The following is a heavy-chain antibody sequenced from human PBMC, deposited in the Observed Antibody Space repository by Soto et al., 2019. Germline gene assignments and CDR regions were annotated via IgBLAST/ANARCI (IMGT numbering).Heavy chain of an antibody. V-gene: IGHV3-7*01. CDR3: ARDVSYFDWFFPPGLDY. CDR1: GFTFSSYW. D-gene: IGHD3-9*01. J-gene: IGHJ4*02. Sequence: PGGSLRLSCAASGFTFSSYWMSWVRQAPGKGLEWVANIKQDGSEKYYVDSVKGRFTISRDNAKNSLYLQMNSLRAEDTAVYYCARDVSYFDWFFPPGLDYWGQGTLVTVSS. CDR2: IKQDGSEK.